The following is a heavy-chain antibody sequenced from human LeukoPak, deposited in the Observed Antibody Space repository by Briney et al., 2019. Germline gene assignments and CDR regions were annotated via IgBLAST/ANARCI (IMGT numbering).Heavy chain of an antibody. Sequence: GALRLSCAASGFTFSSYAMSWVRQAPGKGLEWVSAISGSGGSTYYADSVKGRFTISRDNSKNTLYLQMNSLRAEDTAVYYCAKDAGGYYYDSSGYFDYWGQGTLVTVSS. D-gene: IGHD3-22*01. CDR2: ISGSGGST. J-gene: IGHJ4*02. CDR1: GFTFSSYA. CDR3: AKDAGGYYYDSSGYFDY. V-gene: IGHV3-23*01.